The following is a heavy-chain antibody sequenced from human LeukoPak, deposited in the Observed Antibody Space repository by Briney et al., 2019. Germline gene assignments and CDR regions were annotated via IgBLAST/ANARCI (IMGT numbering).Heavy chain of an antibody. Sequence: SETLSLTCAVYGGSFSGYYWSWIRQPPGKGLEWIGSIYYSGSTYYNPSLKSRVILSVDTSKNQFSLKLSSVTAADTAVYYCARDLAVLGYFHFDYWGQGTLVTVSS. CDR3: ARDLAVLGYFHFDY. D-gene: IGHD3-22*01. J-gene: IGHJ4*02. CDR1: GGSFSGYY. V-gene: IGHV4-34*01. CDR2: IYYSGST.